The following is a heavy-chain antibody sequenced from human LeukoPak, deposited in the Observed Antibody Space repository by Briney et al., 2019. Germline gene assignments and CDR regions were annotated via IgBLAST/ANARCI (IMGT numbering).Heavy chain of an antibody. V-gene: IGHV3-23*01. CDR2: ISGSGGST. D-gene: IGHD5-24*01. Sequence: GGSLRLSCAASGFTFDDYGMSWVRQAPGKGLEWVSAISGSGGSTYYADSVKGRFTISRDNSKNTLYLQMNSLRVEDTAVYYCAKSGYNRFDYWGQGTLVTVSS. CDR1: GFTFDDYG. CDR3: AKSGYNRFDY. J-gene: IGHJ4*02.